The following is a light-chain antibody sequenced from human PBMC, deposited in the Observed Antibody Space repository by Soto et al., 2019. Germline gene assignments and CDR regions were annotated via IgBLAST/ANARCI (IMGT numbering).Light chain of an antibody. V-gene: IGLV2-18*02. CDR1: SSDVGSSNG. CDR3: SSYTTSSTYV. CDR2: DVS. J-gene: IGLJ1*01. Sequence: QSVLTQPPSVSGSPGQSVAISCPGTSSDVGSSNGVSWYQQPPGTAPKLMIYDVSNRPSGVPDRFSGSKSGNTASLTISGLQAEDEADYYCSSYTTSSTYVFGTGTKVTVL.